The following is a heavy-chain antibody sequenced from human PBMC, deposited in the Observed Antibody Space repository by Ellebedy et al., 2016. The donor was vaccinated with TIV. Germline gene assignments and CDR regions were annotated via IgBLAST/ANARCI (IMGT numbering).Heavy chain of an antibody. CDR1: GGSFSRHY. Sequence: MPSETLSLTCAVYGGSFSRHYWSWIRQPPGKGLQWIGFSYYTWSTNYNPSLKSRVTISVDTSKNQVSLRLSSVTAADTAVYYCASAPNQDFYDFWGQGTLVTVSS. V-gene: IGHV4-59*11. CDR2: SYYTWST. CDR3: ASAPNQDFYDF. J-gene: IGHJ4*02.